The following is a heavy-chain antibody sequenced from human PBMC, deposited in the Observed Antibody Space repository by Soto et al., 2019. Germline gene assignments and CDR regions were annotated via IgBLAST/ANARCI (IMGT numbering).Heavy chain of an antibody. CDR2: ISSSSSTI. Sequence: HPGVSLRLSCAASGFTFSSYSMNWVRQAPGKGLEWVSYISSSSSTIYYADSVKGRFTISRDNAKNSLYLQMNSLRDEDTAVYYCARDMEDMVRGVLYYFDYWGQGTLVTVSS. J-gene: IGHJ4*02. CDR3: ARDMEDMVRGVLYYFDY. V-gene: IGHV3-48*02. CDR1: GFTFSSYS. D-gene: IGHD3-10*01.